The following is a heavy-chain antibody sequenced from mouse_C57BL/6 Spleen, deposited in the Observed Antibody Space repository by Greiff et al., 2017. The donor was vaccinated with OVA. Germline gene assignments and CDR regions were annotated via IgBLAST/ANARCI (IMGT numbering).Heavy chain of an antibody. Sequence: EVQLQQSGAELVRPGASVKLSCTASGFNIKDDYMHWVKQRPEQGLEWIGWIDPENGDTEYASKFQGKATITADTSSNTAYLQLSSLTSEDTAVYYCTRGLLDYWGQGTTLTVSS. CDR3: TRGLLDY. J-gene: IGHJ2*01. D-gene: IGHD2-3*01. CDR1: GFNIKDDY. V-gene: IGHV14-4*01. CDR2: IDPENGDT.